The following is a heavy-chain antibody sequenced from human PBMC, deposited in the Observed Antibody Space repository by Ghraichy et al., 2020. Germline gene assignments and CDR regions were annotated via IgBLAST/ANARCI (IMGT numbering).Heavy chain of an antibody. D-gene: IGHD3-22*01. J-gene: IGHJ4*02. V-gene: IGHV1-69*13. CDR2: IIPIFGTA. CDR1: GGTFSSYA. Sequence: SVKVSCKASGGTFSSYAISWVRHAPGQGLEWMGGIIPIFGTANYAQKFQGRVTITADESTSTAYMELSSLRSEDTAVYYCARAYDSSGYYSYYFDYWGQGTLVTVSS. CDR3: ARAYDSSGYYSYYFDY.